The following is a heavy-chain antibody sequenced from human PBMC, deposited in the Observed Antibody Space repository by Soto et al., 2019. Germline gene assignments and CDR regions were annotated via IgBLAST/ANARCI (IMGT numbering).Heavy chain of an antibody. V-gene: IGHV3-15*01. J-gene: IGHJ4*02. CDR3: TTSRMVRGVIVY. Sequence: EVQLVESGGGLVKPGGSLRLSCAASGFTFSNAWMSWVRQAPGKGLEWVGRIKSKTDGGTTDYAAPVKGRFTISRDDSKNTLYLQMNSLKTEDTAVYYCTTSRMVRGVIVYWGQGTLVTVSS. CDR2: IKSKTDGGTT. D-gene: IGHD3-10*01. CDR1: GFTFSNAW.